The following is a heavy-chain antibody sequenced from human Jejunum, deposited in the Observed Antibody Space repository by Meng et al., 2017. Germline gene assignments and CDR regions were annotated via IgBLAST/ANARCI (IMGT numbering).Heavy chain of an antibody. J-gene: IGHJ4*02. CDR3: VRAEARGGRYFDY. CDR1: GYSFTDHW. D-gene: IGHD3-16*01. V-gene: IGHV5-51*01. Sequence: GESLKISCKASGYSFTDHWIGWVRQMPGKGLEWTGSIYPDDSDTRYSPTFQGQVTISAGRSIATAYLQWSSLKASDTAMYYCVRAEARGGRYFDYWGQGTRVT. CDR2: IYPDDSDT.